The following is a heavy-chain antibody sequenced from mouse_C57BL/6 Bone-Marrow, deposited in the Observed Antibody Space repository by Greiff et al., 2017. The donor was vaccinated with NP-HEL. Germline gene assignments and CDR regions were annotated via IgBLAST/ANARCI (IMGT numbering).Heavy chain of an antibody. Sequence: EVMLVESGGGLVQPGGSLKLSCAASGFTFSDYYMYWVRQTPEKRLEWVAYISNGGGSTYYPDTVKGRFTISRDNAKNTLYLQMSRLKSEDTAMYYCARDGDYDFDYWGQGTTLTVSS. CDR3: ARDGDYDFDY. D-gene: IGHD2-4*01. CDR1: GFTFSDYY. CDR2: ISNGGGST. J-gene: IGHJ2*01. V-gene: IGHV5-12*01.